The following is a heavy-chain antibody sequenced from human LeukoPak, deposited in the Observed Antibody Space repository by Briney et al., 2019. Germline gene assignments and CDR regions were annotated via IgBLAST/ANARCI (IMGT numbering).Heavy chain of an antibody. CDR3: AKVGDFGGNSFHY. CDR1: GFTFSGYA. V-gene: IGHV3-23*01. CDR2: INPTGDSA. Sequence: GGSLRLSCAASGFTFSGYAMSWVRQAPGKGLEWVSAINPTGDSAYYGDSVKGRFTISRDNSKNTLFLQMNGLRAEDTAVYYCAKVGDFGGNSFHYWGQGTLVTVSS. J-gene: IGHJ4*02. D-gene: IGHD4-23*01.